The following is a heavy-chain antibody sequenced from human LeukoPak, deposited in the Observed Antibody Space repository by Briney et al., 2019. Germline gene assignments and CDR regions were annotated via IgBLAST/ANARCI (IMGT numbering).Heavy chain of an antibody. Sequence: GGSLRLSCAASGFTFSSYWMSWVRQAPGKGLEWVANIKQDGSERYYVDSVKGRFTIFKDNAKNSLYLQMNSLRAEDTAVYYCASPAYGDYALFDYWGQGTLVTVSS. V-gene: IGHV3-7*01. J-gene: IGHJ4*02. CDR1: GFTFSSYW. CDR3: ASPAYGDYALFDY. D-gene: IGHD4-17*01. CDR2: IKQDGSER.